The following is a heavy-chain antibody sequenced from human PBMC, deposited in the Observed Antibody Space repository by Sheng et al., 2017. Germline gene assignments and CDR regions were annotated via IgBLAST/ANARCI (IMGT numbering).Heavy chain of an antibody. CDR1: GFTFSNYW. CDR2: ISYDGRTT. CDR3: AKEVQTGVGALDS. D-gene: IGHD1-26*01. Sequence: EVHLVASGEGLVQPGGSLRLSCVASGFTFSNYWMHWVRQGPGKGLVWVSRISYDGRTTSYADSVKGRFTISRDNARNTLSLQMNSLRADDSGLYYCAKEVQTGVGALDSWGQRTMVAVSS. V-gene: IGHV3-74*01. J-gene: IGHJ3*01.